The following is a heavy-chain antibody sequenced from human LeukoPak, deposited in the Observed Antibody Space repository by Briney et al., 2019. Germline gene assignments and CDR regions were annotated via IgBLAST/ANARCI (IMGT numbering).Heavy chain of an antibody. CDR1: GFSFSSYV. CDR3: AKDNRGDNWNDLAIDY. Sequence: GGSLRLSCAASGFSFSSYVMSWVRQAPGKGLEWVSTVSGSGGSTYYADSVKGRFTISRDNSKNTLYLQMNSLRAEDTAVYYCAKDNRGDNWNDLAIDYWGQGTLVTVSS. J-gene: IGHJ4*02. V-gene: IGHV3-23*01. D-gene: IGHD1-20*01. CDR2: VSGSGGST.